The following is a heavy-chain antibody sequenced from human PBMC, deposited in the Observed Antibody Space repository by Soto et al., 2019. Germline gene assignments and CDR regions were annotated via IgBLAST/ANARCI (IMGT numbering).Heavy chain of an antibody. Sequence: LXLSCAASGFTLSNHGMHWVRQAPGRGLEWVALMSYDGSTKYYIDSVKGRFTISKDNSKNTLYLQMNSLRLEDTAVYYCAKERYKSGWSRVEVDYWGQGTLVTVSS. CDR3: AKERYKSGWSRVEVDY. J-gene: IGHJ4*02. D-gene: IGHD6-19*01. CDR2: MSYDGSTK. CDR1: GFTLSNHG. V-gene: IGHV3-30*18.